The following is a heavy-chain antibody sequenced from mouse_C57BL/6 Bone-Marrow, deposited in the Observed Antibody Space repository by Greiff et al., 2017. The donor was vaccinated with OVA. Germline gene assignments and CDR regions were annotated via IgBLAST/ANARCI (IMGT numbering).Heavy chain of an antibody. CDR2: ISSGGDYI. V-gene: IGHV5-9-1*02. Sequence: EVMLVESGAGLVKPGGSLKLSCAASGFTFSSYAMSWVRQTPEKRLEWVAYISSGGDYIYYADTVKGRFTISRDNARNTLYLQMSSLKSEDTAMYYCTREGNYYGSSYGYFDYWGQGTTLTVSS. CDR1: GFTFSSYA. D-gene: IGHD1-1*01. J-gene: IGHJ2*01. CDR3: TREGNYYGSSYGYFDY.